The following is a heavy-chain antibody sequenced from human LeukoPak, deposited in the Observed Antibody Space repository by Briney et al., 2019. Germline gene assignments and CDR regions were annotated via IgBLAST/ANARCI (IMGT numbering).Heavy chain of an antibody. Sequence: SETLSLTCTVSGGSISTYYWSWIRQPPGKGLEWIGYIYYTGSTNYNPSLKSRVTMSVDTSKKQFSLKVTSVTAADTAVYYCARLDSSGYYADYWGQGTLVTVSS. J-gene: IGHJ4*02. D-gene: IGHD3-22*01. V-gene: IGHV4-59*01. CDR2: IYYTGST. CDR1: GGSISTYY. CDR3: ARLDSSGYYADY.